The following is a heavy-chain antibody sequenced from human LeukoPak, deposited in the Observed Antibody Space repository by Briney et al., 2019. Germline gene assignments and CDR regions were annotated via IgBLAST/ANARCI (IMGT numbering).Heavy chain of an antibody. D-gene: IGHD6-19*01. CDR3: ARRDISSGWSFDY. V-gene: IGHV4-4*07. Sequence: SETLSLTCTVSGGSISNYHWSWIRQPAGKGLEWIGQIHTSGSTNYNPPLKSRITMSIDTTEDQVSLTIRSVTAADTAFYYCARRDISSGWSFDYWGQGTLVTVSS. CDR1: GGSISNYH. J-gene: IGHJ4*02. CDR2: IHTSGST.